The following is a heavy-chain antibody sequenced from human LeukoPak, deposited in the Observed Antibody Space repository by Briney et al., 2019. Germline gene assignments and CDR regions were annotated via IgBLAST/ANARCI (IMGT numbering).Heavy chain of an antibody. V-gene: IGHV3-23*01. Sequence: GSQRLSCEASGFLFSVYSMHWVRQAPGKGLEWVAGISDSGGRTNYADSMKGRFTISRDNPKNTLYLQMSSLRAEDTAVYFCAKRGVVIRVILVGFHKEAYYFDSWGQGALVTVSS. J-gene: IGHJ4*02. CDR3: AKRGVVIRVILVGFHKEAYYFDS. CDR1: GFLFSVYS. D-gene: IGHD3-22*01. CDR2: ISDSGGRT.